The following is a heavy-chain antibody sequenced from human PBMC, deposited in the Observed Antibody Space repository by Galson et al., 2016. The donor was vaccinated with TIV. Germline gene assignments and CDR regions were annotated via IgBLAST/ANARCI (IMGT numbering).Heavy chain of an antibody. D-gene: IGHD2-8*02. Sequence: SLRLSCAASGFTFSGHSMNWVRQAPGKGLEWVSSISNSGDYIYYSDSMKGRVTISRDNAKKSLYLQMHSLRAEDTAVYYCARIIGYWVGYYTMDVWGQGTTVTVSS. V-gene: IGHV3-21*01. CDR1: GFTFSGHS. J-gene: IGHJ6*02. CDR3: ARIIGYWVGYYTMDV. CDR2: ISNSGDYI.